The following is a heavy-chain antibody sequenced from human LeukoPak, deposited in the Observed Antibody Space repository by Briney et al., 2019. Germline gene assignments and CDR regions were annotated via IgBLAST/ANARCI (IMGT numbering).Heavy chain of an antibody. CDR3: AKDLPEYYGSGSYGFDY. D-gene: IGHD3-10*01. CDR1: GFTFSSYG. V-gene: IGHV3-30*02. Sequence: GGSLRLSCAASGFTFSSYGLHWVRQAPGKGLEWVAFIRYDGSNKYYADSVKGRFTISRDNSKNTLFLQMNSLIADDTAVYYCAKDLPEYYGSGSYGFDYSGQGTLVTVSS. J-gene: IGHJ4*02. CDR2: IRYDGSNK.